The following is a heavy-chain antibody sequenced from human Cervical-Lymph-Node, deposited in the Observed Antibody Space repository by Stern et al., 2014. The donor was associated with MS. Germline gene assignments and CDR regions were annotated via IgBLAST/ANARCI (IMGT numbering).Heavy chain of an antibody. D-gene: IGHD6-13*01. Sequence: VQLVQSGAEVKKPGASVKVPCKASGYTFTSYGISWVRQAPGQGLEWMGWISAYNGNTNYAQKLQGRVTMTTDTSTSTAYMELRSLRSDDTAVYYCARDLSKGSSSWYWDYWGQGTLVTVSS. CDR2: ISAYNGNT. V-gene: IGHV1-18*01. CDR1: GYTFTSYG. CDR3: ARDLSKGSSSWYWDY. J-gene: IGHJ4*02.